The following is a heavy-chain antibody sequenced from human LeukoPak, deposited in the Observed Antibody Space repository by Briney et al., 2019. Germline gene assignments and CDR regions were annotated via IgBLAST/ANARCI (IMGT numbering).Heavy chain of an antibody. CDR3: ARGAYGDEIDY. D-gene: IGHD4-17*01. Sequence: SETLSLTCTVSGGSISSSSYYWGWIRQPPGRGLEWIGSIYYSGSTYYNPSLKSRVTISVDTSKNQFSLKLSSVTAADTAVYYCARGAYGDEIDYWGQGTLVTVSS. CDR1: GGSISSSSYY. CDR2: IYYSGST. V-gene: IGHV4-39*01. J-gene: IGHJ4*02.